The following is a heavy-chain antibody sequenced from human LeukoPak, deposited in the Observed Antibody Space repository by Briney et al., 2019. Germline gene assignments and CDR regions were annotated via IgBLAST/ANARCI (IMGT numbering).Heavy chain of an antibody. Sequence: GASVKVSCKASGYTFTGYYMHWVRQAPGQGLEWMRWINPNSGGTNYAQKFQGRVAMTRDTSISTAYMELSRLRSDDTAVYYCARGGYYDSSGYYYRDQNDYWGQGTLVTVSS. CDR2: INPNSGGT. CDR1: GYTFTGYY. V-gene: IGHV1-2*02. D-gene: IGHD3-22*01. CDR3: ARGGYYDSSGYYYRDQNDY. J-gene: IGHJ4*02.